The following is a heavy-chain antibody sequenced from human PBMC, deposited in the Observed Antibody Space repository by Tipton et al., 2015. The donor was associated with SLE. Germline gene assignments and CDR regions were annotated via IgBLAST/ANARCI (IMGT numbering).Heavy chain of an antibody. CDR2: ITPYNGNT. CDR1: GYTFKTKG. CDR3: ARNPFDY. V-gene: IGHV1-18*01. J-gene: IGHJ4*02. Sequence: QVQLVQSGPEVKKPGASVKVSCKGSGYTFKTKGFIWVRQAPGQGLEWMGWITPYNGNTEYAQRFQGRVTITTDTSTNTAYMELRSLTSDDTAMYYCARNPFDYWGQGTLVTVSS.